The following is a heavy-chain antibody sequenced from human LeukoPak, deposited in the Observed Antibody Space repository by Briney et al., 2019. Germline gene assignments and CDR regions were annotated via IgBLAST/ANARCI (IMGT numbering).Heavy chain of an antibody. CDR3: ARLLDNDSSGDPDTFDM. CDR1: EGSMRSHY. Sequence: ASETLSLTCTVSEGSMRSHYWSWIRQPPGKGLEWMGFIYYSGTTRYKPSLQSRVTISADTSKNQFSLKLTSVTAADTAVYYCARLLDNDSSGDPDTFDMWGQGTKVTVSS. V-gene: IGHV4-59*11. J-gene: IGHJ3*02. CDR2: IYYSGTT. D-gene: IGHD3-22*01.